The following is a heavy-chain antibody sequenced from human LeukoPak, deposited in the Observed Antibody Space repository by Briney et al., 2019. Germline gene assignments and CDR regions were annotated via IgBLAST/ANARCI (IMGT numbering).Heavy chain of an antibody. J-gene: IGHJ4*02. Sequence: SETLSLTCTVSGDSISTSNSYWGWIRQPPGKGLEWIGSIYYSGNTYYNASLKSRVTISVDTSKNQFSLKLSSVTAADTAVYYCAMTYYYDSTGSYYFDYWGQGTLVTVSS. D-gene: IGHD3-22*01. V-gene: IGHV4-39*07. CDR1: GDSISTSNSY. CDR3: AMTYYYDSTGSYYFDY. CDR2: IYYSGNT.